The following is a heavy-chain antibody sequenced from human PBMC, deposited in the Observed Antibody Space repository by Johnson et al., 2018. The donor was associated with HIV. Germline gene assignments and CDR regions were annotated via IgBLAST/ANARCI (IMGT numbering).Heavy chain of an antibody. CDR3: ATPRGRSPHAFDI. D-gene: IGHD3-16*01. CDR2: IYSGGST. V-gene: IGHV3-53*01. Sequence: VQLVESGGGLIQPEGSLRLSCAASGFTFTDAWMNWVRQAPGKGLEWVSVIYSGGSTYYADSVTGRFTISRDNSKNTLYLQMNSLRAEDPAVYYCATPRGRSPHAFDIWGQGTTVMVSS. J-gene: IGHJ3*02. CDR1: GFTFTDAW.